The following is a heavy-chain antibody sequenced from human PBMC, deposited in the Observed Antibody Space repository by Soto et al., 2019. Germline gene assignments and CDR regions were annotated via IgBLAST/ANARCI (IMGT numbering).Heavy chain of an antibody. D-gene: IGHD2-15*01. Sequence: NPSETLSLTCTVSGGSIYRSGYYWGWIRQPPGRGLEWIGNIDYNGVTYSNPSLKSRVTISRDTSKNQFSLKLTSVTAADTALYYCGKVLVGATGHTESDSWGPGTLVTVSS. V-gene: IGHV4-39*01. CDR1: GGSIYRSGYY. CDR3: GKVLVGATGHTESDS. J-gene: IGHJ4*02. CDR2: IDYNGVT.